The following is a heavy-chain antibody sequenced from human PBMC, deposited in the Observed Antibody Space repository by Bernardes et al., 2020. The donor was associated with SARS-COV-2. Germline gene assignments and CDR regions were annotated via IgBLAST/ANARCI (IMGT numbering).Heavy chain of an antibody. CDR3: AKSVYSVRPDYGMNV. CDR2: ISSDSSTL. V-gene: IGHV3-9*01. CDR1: IFSFDDYA. Sequence: SLRLSCAASIFSFDDYAMHWVRHSPGKGLEWVSGISSDSSTLVYGASVKGRFTISRDNVNKVLYLEMNSLRPDDTALYYCAKSVYSVRPDYGMNVWGQGTTVTVS. D-gene: IGHD1-26*01. J-gene: IGHJ6*02.